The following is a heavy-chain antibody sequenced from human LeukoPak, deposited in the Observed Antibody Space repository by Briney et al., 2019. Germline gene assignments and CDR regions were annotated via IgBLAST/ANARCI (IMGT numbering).Heavy chain of an antibody. CDR3: ASASPAGDY. Sequence: GGSLRLSCAASGFTFSRFWMSWVRQALGKGLEWVANIKQDGSEKYYVDSVKGRFTISRDNAKNSLHLQMNSLRAEDTAMYYCASASPAGDYWGQGTLVTVSS. J-gene: IGHJ4*02. D-gene: IGHD2-2*01. CDR2: IKQDGSEK. V-gene: IGHV3-7*01. CDR1: GFTFSRFW.